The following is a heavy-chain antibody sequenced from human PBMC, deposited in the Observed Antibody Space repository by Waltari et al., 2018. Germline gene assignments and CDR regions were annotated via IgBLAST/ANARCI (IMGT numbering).Heavy chain of an antibody. J-gene: IGHJ4*02. Sequence: QVQLQESGPRLVKPSQTLSLTCTVSGVSISSGTYYWSWIRLSAGRGLEWIGRIYSSGTTKDNPALKSRVAISIDRSKNQFFVRLTSATAADSAIYYCVRDWGGDDSGSVWGRGAPVTVSS. CDR3: VRDWGGDDSGSV. CDR1: GVSISSGTYY. CDR2: IYSSGTT. D-gene: IGHD3-10*01. V-gene: IGHV4-61*02.